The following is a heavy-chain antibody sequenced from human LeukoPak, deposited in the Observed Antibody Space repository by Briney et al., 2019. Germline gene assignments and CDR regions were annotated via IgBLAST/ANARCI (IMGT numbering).Heavy chain of an antibody. CDR3: ARGIVVVPAAGGYDAFDI. J-gene: IGHJ3*02. Sequence: GASVKVSCKASGYTFTGYYMHWVRQAPGQGLEWMGWINPNSGGTNYAQKFQGRVTMTRDTSISTAYMELSRLRSDDTAVYYCARGIVVVPAAGGYDAFDIWGQGTMVTVSS. D-gene: IGHD2-2*01. CDR1: GYTFTGYY. CDR2: INPNSGGT. V-gene: IGHV1-2*02.